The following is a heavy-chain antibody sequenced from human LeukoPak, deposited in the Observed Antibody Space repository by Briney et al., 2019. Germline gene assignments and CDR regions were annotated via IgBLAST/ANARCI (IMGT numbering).Heavy chain of an antibody. Sequence: PSETLSLTCTVSGGSISSGTFHWSWIRQPAGKGLEWIGRIYASGTTYSPSLQSRVTISLDRSKNQFSLRLGSVTAADTAVYYCARGLVVVPHYYYYYMDVWGKGTTVTVSS. CDR1: GGSISSGTFH. J-gene: IGHJ6*03. CDR3: ARGLVVVPHYYYYYMDV. D-gene: IGHD3-22*01. CDR2: IYASGT. V-gene: IGHV4-61*02.